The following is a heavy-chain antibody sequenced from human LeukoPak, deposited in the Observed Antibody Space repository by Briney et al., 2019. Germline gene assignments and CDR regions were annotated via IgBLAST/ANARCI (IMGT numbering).Heavy chain of an antibody. J-gene: IGHJ6*02. CDR2: ISSSSSYI. CDR3: ARFGITMVRGVIHGMDV. V-gene: IGHV3-21*04. CDR1: GFTFSSYS. D-gene: IGHD3-10*01. Sequence: GGSLRLSCAASGFTFSSYSMNWVRQAPGKGLEWVSSISSSSSYIYYADSVKGRFTISRDNAKNSLYLQMNSLRAEDTAVYYCARFGITMVRGVIHGMDVWGQGTTVTVSS.